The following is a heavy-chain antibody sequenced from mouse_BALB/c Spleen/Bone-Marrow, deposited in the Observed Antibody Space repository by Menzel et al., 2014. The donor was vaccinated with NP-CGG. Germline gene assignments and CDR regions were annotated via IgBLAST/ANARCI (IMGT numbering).Heavy chain of an antibody. Sequence: QVQLQQSGAELVRPGTSVKVSCKASGYAFTNYLIEWVKQRPGQGLEWIGVINPGSDITNYNEKFKGKATLTADKSSSTAYMQLSSLTSDDSAVYFCARRDYRYDVRPFDYWGQGTTLTVSS. D-gene: IGHD2-14*01. V-gene: IGHV1-54*01. CDR2: INPGSDIT. CDR1: GYAFTNYL. CDR3: ARRDYRYDVRPFDY. J-gene: IGHJ2*01.